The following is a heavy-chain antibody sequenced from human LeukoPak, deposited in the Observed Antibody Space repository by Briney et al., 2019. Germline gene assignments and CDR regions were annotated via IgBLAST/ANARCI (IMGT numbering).Heavy chain of an antibody. V-gene: IGHV4-38-2*01. CDR2: IYHSGST. CDR3: ARAQMGYLFGSVYYYYYMDV. CDR1: GYSISSGYY. J-gene: IGHJ6*03. Sequence: SETLSLTCAVSGYSISSGYYWGWIRQPPGKGLEWIGSIYHSGSTYYNPSLKSRVTISVDTSKNQFSLKLSSVTAAVTAVYYCARAQMGYLFGSVYYYYYMDVWGKGTTVTVSS. D-gene: IGHD3-10*02.